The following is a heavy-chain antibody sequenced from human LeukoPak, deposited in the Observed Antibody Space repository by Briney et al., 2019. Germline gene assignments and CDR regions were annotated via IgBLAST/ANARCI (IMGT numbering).Heavy chain of an antibody. D-gene: IGHD6-6*01. Sequence: GASVKVSCKASGGTSSSYAISWVRQAPGQGLEWMGGIIPIFGTANYAQKFQGRVTITADESTSTAYMELSSLRSEDTAVYYCARVSQGSSYYYYYGMDVWGQGTTVTVSS. CDR3: ARVSQGSSYYYYYGMDV. CDR1: GGTSSSYA. J-gene: IGHJ6*02. V-gene: IGHV1-69*13. CDR2: IIPIFGTA.